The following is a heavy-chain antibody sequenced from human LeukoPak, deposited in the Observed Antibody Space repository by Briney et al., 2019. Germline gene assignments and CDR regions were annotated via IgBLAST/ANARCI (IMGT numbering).Heavy chain of an antibody. CDR1: GFTFSSYG. V-gene: IGHV3-30*18. CDR3: AKELPPYDSSGSLDY. Sequence: GGSLRLSCAASGFTFSSYGMHWVRQAPGKGLEWVAVISYDGSNKYYADSVKGRFTISRDNSKNTLYLQMNSLRAEDTAVYYCAKELPPYDSSGSLDYWGQGTLVTVSS. J-gene: IGHJ4*02. CDR2: ISYDGSNK. D-gene: IGHD3-22*01.